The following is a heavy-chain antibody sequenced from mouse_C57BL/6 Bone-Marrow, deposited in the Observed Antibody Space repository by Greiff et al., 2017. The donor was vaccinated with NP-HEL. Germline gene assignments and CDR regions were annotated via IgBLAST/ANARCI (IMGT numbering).Heavy chain of an antibody. CDR2: FYPGSGSI. V-gene: IGHV1-62-2*01. Sequence: QVQLKESGAELVKPGASVKLSCKASGYTFTEYTIHWVKQRSGQCLEWIGWFYPGSGSIKYNEKFKDKATLTADKSSSTVYMELSRLTSEDSAVYFCARHEDNDYLYDAMDYWGQGTSVTVSS. J-gene: IGHJ4*01. CDR3: ARHEDNDYLYDAMDY. D-gene: IGHD2-4*01. CDR1: GYTFTEYT.